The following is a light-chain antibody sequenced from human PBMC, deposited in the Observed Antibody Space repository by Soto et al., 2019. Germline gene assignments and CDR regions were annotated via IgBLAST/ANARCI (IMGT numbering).Light chain of an antibody. V-gene: IGKV1-5*01. J-gene: IGKJ1*01. Sequence: DIHMTHSPSTLSPSVGDRVTITCRASRSISDWLAWYQQKPGKAPKLLIFDASSLKSGVPSRFSGSGSGTEFTLTISGLQPDDVATYYCLQSSSHSWTFGQGTKVEIK. CDR1: RSISDW. CDR3: LQSSSHSWT. CDR2: DAS.